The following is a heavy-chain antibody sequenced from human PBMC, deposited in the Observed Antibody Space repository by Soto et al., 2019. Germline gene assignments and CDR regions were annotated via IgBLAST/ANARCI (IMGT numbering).Heavy chain of an antibody. V-gene: IGHV3-53*01. CDR1: GFTVSNNY. Sequence: EVQLVESGGGLIQPGGSLRLSCAVSGFTVSNNYMSWVRQAPGKGLEGVSVIYSGGYTAYGDSVKGRFTISRDNSKNTLYLQMNSLRPAARPFFSGGTPPGGGGYWGQGTLVTVSS. J-gene: IGHJ4*02. D-gene: IGHD3-16*01. CDR2: IYSGGYT. CDR3: GTPPGGGGY.